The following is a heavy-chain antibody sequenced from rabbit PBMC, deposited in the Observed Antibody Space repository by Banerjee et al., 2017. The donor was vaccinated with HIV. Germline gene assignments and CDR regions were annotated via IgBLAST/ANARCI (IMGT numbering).Heavy chain of an antibody. V-gene: IGHV1S40*01. Sequence: QSLEESGGGLVKPGGTLTLTCTASEFSFNSSHYMCWVRQAPGKGLEWIGYINTGSGSTYYANWAKGRFTISKTSSTTVTLQMTSLTAADTATYFCARDRGAYGIAGDIYASGFNLWGPGTLVTVS. CDR3: ARDRGAYGIAGDIYASGFNL. CDR2: INTGSGST. J-gene: IGHJ4*01. D-gene: IGHD6-1*01. CDR1: EFSFNSSHY.